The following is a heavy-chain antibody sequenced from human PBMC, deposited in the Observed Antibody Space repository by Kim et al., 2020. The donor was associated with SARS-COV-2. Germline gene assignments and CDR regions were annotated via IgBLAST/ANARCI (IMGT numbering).Heavy chain of an antibody. V-gene: IGHV3-9*01. CDR1: GFTFDDYA. J-gene: IGHJ2*01. CDR2: ISWNSGSI. Sequence: GGSLRLSCAASGFTFDDYAMHWVRQAPGKGLEWVSGISWNSGSIGYADSVKGRFTISRDNAKNSLYLQMNSLRAEDTAVYYCAKTTGVTGWDFDLWGRGTLVTVSS. CDR3: AKTTGVTGWDFDL. D-gene: IGHD3-10*01.